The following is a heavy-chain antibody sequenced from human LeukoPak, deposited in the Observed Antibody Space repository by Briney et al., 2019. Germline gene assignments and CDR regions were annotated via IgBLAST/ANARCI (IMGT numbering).Heavy chain of an antibody. CDR2: ISGSGDST. V-gene: IGHV3-23*01. CDR3: AKEYDRSGYEGTGFDY. Sequence: GGSLRLSCAASGFTFSTYGMTWVRQAPGKGLEWVSGISGSGDSTYYADSVKGRFTISRDNSKNTLYLQMNSLRAEDTAVYYCAKEYDRSGYEGTGFDYWGQGTLVTVSS. J-gene: IGHJ4*02. CDR1: GFTFSTYG. D-gene: IGHD3-22*01.